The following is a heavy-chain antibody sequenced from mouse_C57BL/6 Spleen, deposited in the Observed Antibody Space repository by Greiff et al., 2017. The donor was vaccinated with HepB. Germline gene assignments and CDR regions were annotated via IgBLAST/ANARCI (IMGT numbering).Heavy chain of an antibody. D-gene: IGHD1-1*01. CDR2: IRNKANGYTT. CDR3: GRPNYYGSWYFDV. V-gene: IGHV7-3*01. J-gene: IGHJ1*03. Sequence: EVMLVESGGGLVQPGGSLSLSCAASGFTFTDYYMSWVRQPPGKALEWLGFIRNKANGYTTEYSASVKGRFTISRDNSQSILYLQMNALRAEDSATYYCGRPNYYGSWYFDVWGTGTMVTVSS. CDR1: GFTFTDYY.